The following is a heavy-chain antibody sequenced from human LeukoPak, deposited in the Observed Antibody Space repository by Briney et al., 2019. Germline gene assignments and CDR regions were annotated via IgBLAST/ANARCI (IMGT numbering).Heavy chain of an antibody. CDR1: GYTFTGYY. Sequence: ASVKVSCKASGYTFTGYYMHWVRQAPGQGLEWMGWINPNSGATKYAQKFQGRVTMTRDTSISTAYMELRSLRSEDTAVYYCASTGIAAAGSWFDPWGQGTLVTVSS. V-gene: IGHV1-2*02. CDR3: ASTGIAAAGSWFDP. CDR2: INPNSGAT. J-gene: IGHJ5*02. D-gene: IGHD6-13*01.